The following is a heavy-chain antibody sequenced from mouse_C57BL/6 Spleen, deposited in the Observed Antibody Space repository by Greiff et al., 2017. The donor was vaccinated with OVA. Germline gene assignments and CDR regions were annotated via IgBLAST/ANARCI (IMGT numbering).Heavy chain of an antibody. Sequence: VPLQPSGPGLVAPSQRLSITCTVSGFSLTSYCVDWVRQPPGKGLEWLGVIWGGGSTNYNSALMSRLSISKDNSKSQVFLKMNSLQTDDTAMYYCAKQRGDYGSSHYAMDYWGQGTSVTVSS. D-gene: IGHD1-1*01. J-gene: IGHJ4*01. CDR2: IWGGGST. V-gene: IGHV2-9*01. CDR1: GFSLTSYC. CDR3: AKQRGDYGSSHYAMDY.